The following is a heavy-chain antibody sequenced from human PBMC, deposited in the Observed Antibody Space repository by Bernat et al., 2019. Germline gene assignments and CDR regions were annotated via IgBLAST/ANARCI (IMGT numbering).Heavy chain of an antibody. CDR1: GFTFSSYG. V-gene: IGHV3-33*01. CDR3: AREQSIAAYIDY. CDR2: LWYDVSNK. Sequence: QVQLVESGGGVVQPGRSLRLSCAASGFTFSSYGMHWVRQAPGKGLEWVVVLWYDVSNKYYADSVKGRFTISRDNSKNTLYLQMNSLRAEDTAVYYCAREQSIAAYIDYWGQGTLVTVSS. D-gene: IGHD6-6*01. J-gene: IGHJ4*02.